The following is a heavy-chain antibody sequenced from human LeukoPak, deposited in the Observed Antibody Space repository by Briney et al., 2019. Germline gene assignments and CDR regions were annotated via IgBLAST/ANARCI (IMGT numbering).Heavy chain of an antibody. V-gene: IGHV4-34*01. CDR3: TRPWQRRYYMDV. J-gene: IGHJ6*03. CDR2: INHSGRT. Sequence: SETLSLTCAVYGESFSGYYWTWVRQPPGKGLEWIGDINHSGRTTYNPSLKSRVIISVDTSKNLFSLNLPSVTAADTAVYYCTRPWQRRYYMDVGGKGTTVAVSS. CDR1: GESFSGYY.